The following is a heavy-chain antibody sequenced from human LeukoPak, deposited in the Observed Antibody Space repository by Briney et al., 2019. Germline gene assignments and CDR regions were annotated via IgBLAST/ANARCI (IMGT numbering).Heavy chain of an antibody. D-gene: IGHD6-19*01. V-gene: IGHV3-23*01. Sequence: GGSLRLSCAASGFTFSNYAMSWVRQAPGKGLGWVSAISGSGGSTYSADSVKGRFTISRDNSKNTLYLQMNSLRAEDTAVYYCAKGAPSSGSPFDYWGQGTLVTVSS. CDR1: GFTFSNYA. CDR2: ISGSGGST. CDR3: AKGAPSSGSPFDY. J-gene: IGHJ4*02.